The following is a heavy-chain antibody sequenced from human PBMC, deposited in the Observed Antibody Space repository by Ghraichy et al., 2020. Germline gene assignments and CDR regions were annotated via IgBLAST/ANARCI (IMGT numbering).Heavy chain of an antibody. CDR3: AKCSDYGRLVDY. CDR2: ISGSGGST. D-gene: IGHD4-17*01. CDR1: GFTFSSYA. V-gene: IGHV3-23*01. Sequence: GGSLRLSCAASGFTFSSYAMSWVRQAPGKGLKWVSAISGSGGSTYYADSVKGRFTISRDNSKNTLYLQMNSLRAEDTAGYYCAKCSDYGRLVDYWGQGTLVTVSS. J-gene: IGHJ4*02.